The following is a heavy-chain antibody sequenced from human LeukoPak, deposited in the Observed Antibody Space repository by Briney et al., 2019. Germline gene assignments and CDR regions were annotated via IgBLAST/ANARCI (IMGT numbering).Heavy chain of an antibody. Sequence: PGGSLRLSCAGSGFTFSSYAMHWVRQAPGKGLEYVSAISSNGRSTYYANSVKGRFTISRDNSKNTLYLQMGSLRAEDMAVYYCARGLYNWYYYYMDVWGKGTMVTVSS. D-gene: IGHD1-20*01. CDR2: ISSNGRST. CDR1: GFTFSSYA. CDR3: ARGLYNWYYYYMDV. J-gene: IGHJ6*03. V-gene: IGHV3-64*01.